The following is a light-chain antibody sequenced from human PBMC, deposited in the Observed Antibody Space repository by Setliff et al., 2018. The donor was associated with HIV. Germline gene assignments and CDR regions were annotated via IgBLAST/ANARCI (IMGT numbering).Light chain of an antibody. J-gene: IGLJ2*01. CDR1: SSDVGGYNY. Sequence: QSALTQPPSASGSPGQSVTISCTGTSSDVGGYNYVSWYQQHPGKAPKLMIYEVSRRPSGVPDRFSGSKSGNTASLTVSGLQAEDEADYYCSSYAGNNNLIFGGGTKVPS. V-gene: IGLV2-8*01. CDR2: EVS. CDR3: SSYAGNNNLI.